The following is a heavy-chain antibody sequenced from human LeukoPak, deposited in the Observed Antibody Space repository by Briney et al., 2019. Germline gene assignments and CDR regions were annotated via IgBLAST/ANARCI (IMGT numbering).Heavy chain of an antibody. J-gene: IGHJ5*02. CDR1: GGSFSGYY. V-gene: IGHV4-59*08. Sequence: SETLSLTCAVYGGSFSGYYWSWIRQPPGKGLEWIGYIYYSGSTNYNPSLKSRVTISVDTSKKQFSLKLSSVTAADTAVYYCARQTTVTTFRFDPWGQGTLVTVSS. CDR2: IYYSGST. D-gene: IGHD4-17*01. CDR3: ARQTTVTTFRFDP.